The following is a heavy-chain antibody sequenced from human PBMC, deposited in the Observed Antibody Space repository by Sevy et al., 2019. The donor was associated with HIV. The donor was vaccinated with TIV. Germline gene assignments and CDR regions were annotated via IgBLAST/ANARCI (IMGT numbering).Heavy chain of an antibody. Sequence: ASVKVSCKASGGTFRNYAISWVRQAPGQGLEWMGGIIPTFDSANYVQKFQGRVTITADESTSTAYMELSSLRSEDTAVYYCARSISWYASFDYWGQGTLLTVSS. CDR3: ARSISWYASFDY. V-gene: IGHV1-69*13. CDR1: GGTFRNYA. CDR2: IIPTFDSA. D-gene: IGHD6-13*01. J-gene: IGHJ4*02.